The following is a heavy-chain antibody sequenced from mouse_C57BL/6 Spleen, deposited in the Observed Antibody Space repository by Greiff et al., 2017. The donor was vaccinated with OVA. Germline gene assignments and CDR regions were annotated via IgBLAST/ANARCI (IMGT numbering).Heavy chain of an antibody. D-gene: IGHD1-1*01. V-gene: IGHV5-4*01. Sequence: VQLKESGGGLVKPGGSLKLSCAASGFTFSSYAMSWVRQTPEKRLEWVATISDGGSYTYYPDNVKGRFTISRDNAKNNLYLQMSHLKSEDTAMYYCARGGVVVHYYAMDYWGQGTSVTVSS. CDR2: ISDGGSYT. J-gene: IGHJ4*01. CDR3: ARGGVVVHYYAMDY. CDR1: GFTFSSYA.